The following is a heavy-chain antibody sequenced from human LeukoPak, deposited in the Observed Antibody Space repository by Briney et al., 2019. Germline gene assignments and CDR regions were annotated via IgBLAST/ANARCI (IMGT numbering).Heavy chain of an antibody. D-gene: IGHD6-13*01. CDR1: GFTFSSYG. CDR3: ARAKSIAAAGTDY. Sequence: GGSLRLSCAASGFTFSSYGMHWVRQAPGKGLEWVAVISYDGSNKYYADSVKGRFTISRDNAKNSLYLQMNSLRAEDTAVYYCARAKSIAAAGTDYWGQGTLVTVSS. CDR2: ISYDGSNK. J-gene: IGHJ4*02. V-gene: IGHV3-33*05.